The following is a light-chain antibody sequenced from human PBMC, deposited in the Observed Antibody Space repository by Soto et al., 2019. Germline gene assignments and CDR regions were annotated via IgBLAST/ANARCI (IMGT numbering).Light chain of an antibody. CDR2: DVS. V-gene: IGLV2-11*01. Sequence: QSALTQPRSVSWSPGQSVTISCTGTSSDVGTYNYVSWYQQHPGKAPKVMIYDVSERPSGVPDRFSGSKSGNTASLTISGLQAEDEADYYCCSYAGSPRYVFGTGTKVTVL. CDR1: SSDVGTYNY. J-gene: IGLJ1*01. CDR3: CSYAGSPRYV.